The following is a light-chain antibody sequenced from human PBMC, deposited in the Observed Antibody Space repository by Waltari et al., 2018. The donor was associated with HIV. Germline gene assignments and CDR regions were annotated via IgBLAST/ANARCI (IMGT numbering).Light chain of an antibody. CDR3: QGFKSYTWT. CDR1: QGISSA. J-gene: IGKJ1*01. CDR2: DAS. Sequence: AIQLTQSPSSLSASVGDRVTITCRASQGISSALAWYQQKPGKAPKLLIYDASSLESGVPSRFSGSGSGTDFTLTISSLQPEDFATYYCQGFKSYTWTFGQGTKVEIK. V-gene: IGKV1-13*02.